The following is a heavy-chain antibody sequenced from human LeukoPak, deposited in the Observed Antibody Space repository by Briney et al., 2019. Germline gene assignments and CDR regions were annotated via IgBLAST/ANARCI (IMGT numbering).Heavy chain of an antibody. CDR2: INHSGSS. CDR1: GGSFSGNY. V-gene: IGHV4-34*01. CDR3: ARGGYYDSSGYPNPLDY. Sequence: SETLSLTCAVYGGSFSGNYWNWIRRPPGKGLEWIGEINHSGSSSYNPSLKGRVTISGDTSKNQFSLRLSSVTAADTAVYYCARGGYYDSSGYPNPLDYWGQGTLVTVSS. D-gene: IGHD3-22*01. J-gene: IGHJ4*02.